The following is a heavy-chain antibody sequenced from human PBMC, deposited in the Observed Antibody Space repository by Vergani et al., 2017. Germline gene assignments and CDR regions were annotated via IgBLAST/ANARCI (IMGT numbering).Heavy chain of an antibody. CDR2: LAGGGGST. V-gene: IGHV3-23*01. CDR3: VKEAGSCEKSFDT. CDR1: GFTFSTYA. Sequence: EVQLLESGGSLKQPGGSVRLSCAASGFTFSTYAMHWVRQAPGKGLEWVSALAGGGGSTYFADSFKGRFIISRDNSRDTLYLQMNSLRPEDTATYYCVKEAGSCEKSFDTWGQGTLLTVSS. J-gene: IGHJ4*02. D-gene: IGHD1-26*01.